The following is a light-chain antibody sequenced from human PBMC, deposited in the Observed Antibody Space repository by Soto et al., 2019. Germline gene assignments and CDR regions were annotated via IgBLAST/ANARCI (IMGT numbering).Light chain of an antibody. V-gene: IGKV3-11*01. Sequence: IVLTQSPATLSLSPGERATLSCRASQSVSTNFAWYQHKPGQAPRLLIYDVSNRAAGIPARFSGSGSGTEFTLTISNLEPEDFAVYYCLQRSYWPRTFGQGTKVDIK. CDR1: QSVSTN. CDR3: LQRSYWPRT. CDR2: DVS. J-gene: IGKJ1*01.